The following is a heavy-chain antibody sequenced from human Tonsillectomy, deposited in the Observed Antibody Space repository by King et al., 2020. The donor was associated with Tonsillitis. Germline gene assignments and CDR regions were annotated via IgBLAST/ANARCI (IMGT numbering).Heavy chain of an antibody. Sequence: VQLVESGGGVVQPGGSLRLSCAASGFTFDDYAMHWVRQAPGKGLEWVSLISGDGGNTYYAVSVKGRFTISRDNSKNSLYLKMNSLRTEDTALYYCAKDIRYGDSPEYFDYWGQGTLVTVSS. J-gene: IGHJ4*02. CDR3: AKDIRYGDSPEYFDY. CDR1: GFTFDDYA. V-gene: IGHV3-43*02. CDR2: ISGDGGNT. D-gene: IGHD4-17*01.